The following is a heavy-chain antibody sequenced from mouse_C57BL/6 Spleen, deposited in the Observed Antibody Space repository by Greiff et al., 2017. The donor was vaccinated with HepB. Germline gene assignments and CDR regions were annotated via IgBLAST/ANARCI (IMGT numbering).Heavy chain of an antibody. CDR1: GFTFSNYW. CDR3: TGLWPWYFDV. Sequence: LQQSGGGLVQPGGSMKLSCVASGFTFSNYWMNWVRQSPEKGLEWVAQIRLKSDNYATHYAESVKGRFTISRDDSKSSVYLQMNNLRAEDTGMYYCTGLWPWYFDVWGTGTTVTVSS. J-gene: IGHJ1*03. V-gene: IGHV6-3*01. CDR2: IRLKSDNYAT. D-gene: IGHD1-1*02.